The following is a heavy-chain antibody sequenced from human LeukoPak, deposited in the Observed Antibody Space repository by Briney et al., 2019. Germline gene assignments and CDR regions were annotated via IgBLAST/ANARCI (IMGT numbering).Heavy chain of an antibody. V-gene: IGHV3-9*01. CDR3: AKDYYYDSSGYYYPH. CDR1: GFTFDDYA. CDR2: ISWNSGSI. Sequence: GRSLRLSCAASGFTFDDYAMHWVRQAPGKGLEWVSGISWNSGSIGYADSVKGRFTISRDNAKNSLYLQMNSLRAEDTALYYCAKDYYYDSSGYYYPHWGQGTLVTVSS. J-gene: IGHJ4*02. D-gene: IGHD3-22*01.